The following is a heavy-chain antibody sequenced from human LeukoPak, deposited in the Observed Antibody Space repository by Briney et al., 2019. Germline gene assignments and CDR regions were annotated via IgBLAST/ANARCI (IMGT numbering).Heavy chain of an antibody. D-gene: IGHD2-15*01. Sequence: GGSLRLSCAASGFTFSNSWMSWVRQAPGKGLEWVATIKPDGSAQYYVDSVKGRFTISRDNAKNSLFLQINSLRAEDTAVYYCARDGACSGGSCLPYYFDYWGQGTLVTVSS. CDR2: IKPDGSAQ. V-gene: IGHV3-7*01. CDR3: ARDGACSGGSCLPYYFDY. J-gene: IGHJ4*02. CDR1: GFTFSNSW.